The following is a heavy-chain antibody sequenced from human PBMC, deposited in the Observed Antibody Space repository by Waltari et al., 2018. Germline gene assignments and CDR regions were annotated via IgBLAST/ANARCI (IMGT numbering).Heavy chain of an antibody. CDR1: GGTFSSYA. V-gene: IGHV1-69*12. Sequence: QVQLVQSGAEVKKPGSSVKVSCKASGGTFSSYAISWVRQAPGQGLEWMGGIIPIFGTANYAQKFQGRVTITADESTSTAYMELSSLRSEDTAVYYCARARREYYDSRFQAIFDYWGQGTLVTVSS. CDR2: IIPIFGTA. CDR3: ARARREYYDSRFQAIFDY. D-gene: IGHD3-22*01. J-gene: IGHJ4*02.